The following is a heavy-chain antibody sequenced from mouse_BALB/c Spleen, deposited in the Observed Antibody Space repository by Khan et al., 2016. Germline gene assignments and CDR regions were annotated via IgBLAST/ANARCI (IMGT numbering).Heavy chain of an antibody. Sequence: EVKLLESGGGLVQPGGSLKLSCAASGFDFSRYWMSWVRQAPGKGLEWIGEINPDSSTINYTPSLKDKFIISRDNANNMLYLHMSNVRSEDSALFDCAITFWYIDVWGAGTTVTVSS. CDR1: GFDFSRYW. CDR3: AITFWYIDV. D-gene: IGHD2-4*01. J-gene: IGHJ1*01. V-gene: IGHV4-1*02. CDR2: INPDSSTI.